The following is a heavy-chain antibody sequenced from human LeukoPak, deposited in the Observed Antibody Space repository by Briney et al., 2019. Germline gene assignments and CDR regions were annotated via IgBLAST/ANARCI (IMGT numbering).Heavy chain of an antibody. V-gene: IGHV4-59*11. CDR3: ARGPDFWSQTSYYYYYYMDV. J-gene: IGHJ6*03. CDR1: GGSISSHY. D-gene: IGHD3-3*01. CDR2: IYYSGST. Sequence: PSETLSLTCTVSGGSISSHYWSWIRQPPGKGLEWIGYIYYSGSTNYNPSLKSRVTISVDTSKNQFSLKLSSVTAADTAVYYCARGPDFWSQTSYYYYYYMDVWGKGTTVTVFS.